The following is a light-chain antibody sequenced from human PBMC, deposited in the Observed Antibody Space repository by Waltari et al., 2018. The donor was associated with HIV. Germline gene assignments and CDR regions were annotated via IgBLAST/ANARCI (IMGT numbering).Light chain of an antibody. CDR3: QQTYDSLWT. CDR2: AAS. CDR1: QIISSH. V-gene: IGKV1-39*01. Sequence: DIQMTQSPSSLSASVGDRVTITCRASQIISSHLNWYQQSPGRAPKLLLYAASNLQSGVPSRFSGSESGTEFTLTISSLQPEDFATYYCQQTYDSLWTFGQGIKVEI. J-gene: IGKJ1*01.